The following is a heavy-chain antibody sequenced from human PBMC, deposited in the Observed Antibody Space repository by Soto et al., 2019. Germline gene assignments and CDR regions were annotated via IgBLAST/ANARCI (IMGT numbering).Heavy chain of an antibody. CDR2: ISPYTGNT. CDR3: VMVDNYVTPTPQDV. V-gene: IGHV1-18*01. CDR1: GYIFVNYG. D-gene: IGHD3-16*01. Sequence: QVQLVQSGDEVKKPGASVKVSCKASGYIFVNYGIAWVRQAPGQGLEWMGWISPYTGNTHSASKVQSTLTMTTETSTSTAYMDLGSLTSDDTAVYYCVMVDNYVTPTPQDVWGQGTTVTVSS. J-gene: IGHJ6*02.